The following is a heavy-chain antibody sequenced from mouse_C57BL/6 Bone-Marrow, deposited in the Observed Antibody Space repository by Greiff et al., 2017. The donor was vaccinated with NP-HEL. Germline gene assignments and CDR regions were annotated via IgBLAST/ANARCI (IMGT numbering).Heavy chain of an antibody. CDR2: IHPSDSDT. D-gene: IGHD1-1*01. CDR1: GYTFTSYW. Sequence: QVQLQQPGAELVKPGASVKVSCKASGYTFTSYWMHWVKQRPGQGLEWIGRIHPSDSDTNYNQKFKGKATLPVDKSSSTAYLQLSSLTSEDSAVFYCASEANEGFAYWGQGTLVTVSA. CDR3: ASEANEGFAY. J-gene: IGHJ3*01. V-gene: IGHV1-74*01.